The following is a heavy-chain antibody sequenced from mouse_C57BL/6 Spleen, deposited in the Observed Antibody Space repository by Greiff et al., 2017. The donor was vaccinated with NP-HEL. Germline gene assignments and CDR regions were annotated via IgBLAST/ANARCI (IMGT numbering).Heavy chain of an antibody. CDR1: GYTFTSYW. CDR3: ARAHGSSPWYFDV. D-gene: IGHD1-1*01. V-gene: IGHV1-50*01. Sequence: QVQLQQPGAELVKPGASVKLSCKASGYTFTSYWMQWVKQRPGQGLEWIGEIDPSDSYTNYNQKFKGKATLTVDTSSSAAYMQLSSLTSEDSAVYYCARAHGSSPWYFDVWGTGTTVTVSS. J-gene: IGHJ1*03. CDR2: IDPSDSYT.